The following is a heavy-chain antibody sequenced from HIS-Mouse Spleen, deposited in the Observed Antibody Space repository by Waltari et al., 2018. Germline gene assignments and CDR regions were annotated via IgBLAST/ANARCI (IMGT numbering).Heavy chain of an antibody. Sequence: QLQLQESGPGLVKPSATLSLTCPVPGGSISSSSYSGGWIRQPPGKGLEWIGSIYYSGSTYYNPSLKSRVTISVDTSKNQFSLKLSSVTAADTAVYYCAREIPYSSSWYDWYFDLWGRGTLVTVSS. CDR2: IYYSGST. CDR1: GGSISSSSYS. D-gene: IGHD6-13*01. J-gene: IGHJ2*01. V-gene: IGHV4-39*07. CDR3: AREIPYSSSWYDWYFDL.